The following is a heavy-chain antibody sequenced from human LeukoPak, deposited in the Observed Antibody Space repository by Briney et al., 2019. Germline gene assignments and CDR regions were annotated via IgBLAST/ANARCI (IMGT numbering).Heavy chain of an antibody. V-gene: IGHV4-34*01. J-gene: IGHJ3*02. D-gene: IGHD4-23*01. CDR3: ARGPTVVTHPAFDI. Sequence: SETLSLTCAAYGGSFSGYYWSWIRQPPGKGLEWIGEINHSGSTNYNPSLKSRVTISVDTSKNQFSLKLSSVTAADTAVYYCARGPTVVTHPAFDIWGQGTMVTVSS. CDR2: INHSGST. CDR1: GGSFSGYY.